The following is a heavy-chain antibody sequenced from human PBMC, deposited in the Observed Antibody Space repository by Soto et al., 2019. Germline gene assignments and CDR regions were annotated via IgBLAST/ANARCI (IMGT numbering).Heavy chain of an antibody. J-gene: IGHJ4*02. V-gene: IGHV3-23*01. CDR3: AKDRGSWGVVVPNSYGY. D-gene: IGHD2-2*01. CDR1: GFTFSSYA. Sequence: PGGSLRLSCAASGFTFSSYAMSWVRQAPGKGLEWVSAISGSGGSTYYADSVKGRFTISRDNSKNTLYLQMNSLRAEDTAVYYCAKDRGSWGVVVPNSYGYWGQGTLVTVSS. CDR2: ISGSGGST.